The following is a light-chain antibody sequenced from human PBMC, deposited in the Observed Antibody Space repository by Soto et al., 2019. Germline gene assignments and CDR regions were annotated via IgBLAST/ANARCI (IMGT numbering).Light chain of an antibody. CDR3: QQYDSLPRT. V-gene: IGKV3-20*01. J-gene: IGKJ1*01. Sequence: EIVLTQSPGTLSLSPAEIAALSWRATQPVSRSSLAWYKQKPGQAPRLLIFGASTRAAGFPDRFSGSGSGTEFTLTISRLEPEDFAVYYCQQYDSLPRTFGQGTNVDIK. CDR2: GAS. CDR1: QPVSRSS.